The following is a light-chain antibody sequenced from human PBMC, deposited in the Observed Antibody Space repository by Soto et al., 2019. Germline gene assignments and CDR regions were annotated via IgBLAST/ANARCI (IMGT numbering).Light chain of an antibody. CDR1: QSVTSNY. CDR2: SAS. V-gene: IGKV3-20*01. J-gene: IGKJ1*01. Sequence: EIVLTQSPGTLSLSPGERATLSCRASQSVTSNYLAWYQQKPGQTPRLLIYSASSRATGIPDRFSGSGSGTDFTLTISSLEPEDFAVYYCQQSGDSPPWTFGQGTNVDIK. CDR3: QQSGDSPPWT.